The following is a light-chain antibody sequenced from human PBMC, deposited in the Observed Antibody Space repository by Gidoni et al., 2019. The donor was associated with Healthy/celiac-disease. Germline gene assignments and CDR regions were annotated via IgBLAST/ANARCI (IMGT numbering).Light chain of an antibody. Sequence: QSALTQPASVSGSPGQSITISCTGTSSAVGSDNLVSWYQQHPGKAPKLMIYEVSKRPSGVSNRFSGSKSGNTASLTISGLQAEDEADYYCCSYAGSSTLVFGGGTKLTVL. CDR3: CSYAGSSTLV. V-gene: IGLV2-23*02. CDR1: SSAVGSDNL. J-gene: IGLJ2*01. CDR2: EVS.